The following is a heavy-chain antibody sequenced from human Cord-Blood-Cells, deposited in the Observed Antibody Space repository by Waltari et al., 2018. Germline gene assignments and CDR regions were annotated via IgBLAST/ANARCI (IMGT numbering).Heavy chain of an antibody. V-gene: IGHV4-4*07. CDR2: IYTSGST. J-gene: IGHJ2*01. CDR1: GGSIISYY. D-gene: IGHD2-21*02. CDR3: AREFWDGGNFYWYFDL. Sequence: QVQLQESGPGLVKPSETLSLTCTVAGGSIISYYWSWIRQPAGKGLEWIGRIYTSGSTNYNPSLKSRVTMSVDTSKNQFSLKLSSVTAADTAVYYCAREFWDGGNFYWYFDLWGRGTLVTVSS.